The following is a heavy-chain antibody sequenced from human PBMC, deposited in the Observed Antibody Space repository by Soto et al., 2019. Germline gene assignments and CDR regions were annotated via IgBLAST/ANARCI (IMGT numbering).Heavy chain of an antibody. CDR1: EFTFCGCW. D-gene: IGHD5-12*01. CDR3: ARFETFSGYDLNYYYYGMDV. CDR2: IKQGGSEN. V-gene: IGHV3-7*05. Sequence: GGALRLSRVVSEFTFCGCWVRWVRPAPGKGPEWVANIKQGGSENYYVDSVKGRFTVSRDNAKNSLYLQMNSLRAEDTAVYYCARFETFSGYDLNYYYYGMDVWGQGTTVTVSS. J-gene: IGHJ6*02.